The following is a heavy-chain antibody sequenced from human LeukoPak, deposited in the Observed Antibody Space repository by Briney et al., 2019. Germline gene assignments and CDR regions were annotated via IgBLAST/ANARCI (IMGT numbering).Heavy chain of an antibody. Sequence: GGSLRLSCAASGFTFDDYGMSWVRQAPGKGLEWVSGINWNGGSTGYADSVKGRFTISRDNAKNSLYLQMNSLRAEDTAVYYCAKITNYDILTGYRNFDYWGQGTLVTVSS. V-gene: IGHV3-20*04. CDR3: AKITNYDILTGYRNFDY. D-gene: IGHD3-9*01. J-gene: IGHJ4*02. CDR2: INWNGGST. CDR1: GFTFDDYG.